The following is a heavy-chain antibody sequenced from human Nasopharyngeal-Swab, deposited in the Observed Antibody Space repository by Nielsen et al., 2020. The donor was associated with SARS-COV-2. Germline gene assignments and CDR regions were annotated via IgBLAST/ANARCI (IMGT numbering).Heavy chain of an antibody. CDR2: INPSGGST. CDR1: GYTFTSYY. D-gene: IGHD3-22*01. V-gene: IGHV1-46*01. J-gene: IGHJ6*02. CDR3: ARGRITMIVVVSHLDV. Sequence: ASVKVSCKASGYTFTSYYMHWVRQAPGQGLEWMGIINPSGGSTSYAQKFQGRVTMTRDTSTSTVYMELSSLRSEDTAVYYCARGRITMIVVVSHLDVWGQGTTVTVSS.